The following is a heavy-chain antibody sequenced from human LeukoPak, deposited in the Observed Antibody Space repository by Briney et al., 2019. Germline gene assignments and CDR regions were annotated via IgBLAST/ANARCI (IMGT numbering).Heavy chain of an antibody. CDR1: EFTFSSYS. J-gene: IGHJ4*02. V-gene: IGHV3-48*04. CDR3: ARAGTSIDY. Sequence: GGSLRLSCAASEFTFSSYSMNWVRQAPGKGLEWVSYITNSGNSKSYADPVKGRFTISRDNAKNSLYLQMNSLRAEDTAVYYCARAGTSIDYWGQGTLVTVSS. CDR2: ITNSGNSK. D-gene: IGHD1-1*01.